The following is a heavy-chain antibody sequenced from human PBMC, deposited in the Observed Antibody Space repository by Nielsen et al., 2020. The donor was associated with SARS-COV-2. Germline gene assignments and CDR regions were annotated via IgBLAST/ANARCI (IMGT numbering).Heavy chain of an antibody. J-gene: IGHJ4*02. CDR1: GFTFDDYA. CDR3: ASQVLEWLPFDY. D-gene: IGHD3-3*01. Sequence: GGSLRLSCAASGFTFDDYAMHWVRQAPGKGLEWVSGISWNSGSIGYADSVKGRFTISRDNSKNTLYLQMGSLRAEDMAVYYCASQVLEWLPFDYWGQGTLVTVSS. V-gene: IGHV3-9*03. CDR2: ISWNSGSI.